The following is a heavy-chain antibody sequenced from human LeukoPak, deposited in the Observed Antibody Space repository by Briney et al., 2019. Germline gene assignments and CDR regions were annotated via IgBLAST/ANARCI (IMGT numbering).Heavy chain of an antibody. V-gene: IGHV1-2*02. Sequence: AASVKVSCKASGYTFTGYYMHWVRQAPGQGLEWMGWINPNSGGTNYAQKFQGRVTMTRDTSISTAYMELSRLRSDDTAVYYCARRRRFASSGPGGMHAFDIWGQGTMVTVSS. CDR1: GYTFTGYY. CDR2: INPNSGGT. CDR3: ARRRRFASSGPGGMHAFDI. J-gene: IGHJ3*02. D-gene: IGHD3-10*01.